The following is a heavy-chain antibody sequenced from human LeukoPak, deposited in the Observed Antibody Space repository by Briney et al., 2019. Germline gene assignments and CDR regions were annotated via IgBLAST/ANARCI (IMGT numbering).Heavy chain of an antibody. CDR3: ARDLSGYSGYDYSL. J-gene: IGHJ4*02. D-gene: IGHD5-12*01. CDR2: IKQDGSEK. V-gene: IGHV3-7*01. Sequence: GGSLRLSCAASGFTFSSYWMSWVRQAPGKGLEWVANIKQDGSEKSYVDSVEGRFTISRDNAKNSLYLQMNSLRAEDTAVYYCARDLSGYSGYDYSLWGQGTLVTVSS. CDR1: GFTFSSYW.